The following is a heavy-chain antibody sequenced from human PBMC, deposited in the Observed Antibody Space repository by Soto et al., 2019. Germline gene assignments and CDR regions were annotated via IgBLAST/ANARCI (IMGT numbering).Heavy chain of an antibody. J-gene: IGHJ4*02. V-gene: IGHV1-3*01. CDR2: INDGNGNT. CDR3: ARSIVVVTALDY. CDR1: GYTFTSYA. D-gene: IGHD2-21*02. Sequence: ASVKVSCKASGYTFTSYAMHWVRQAPGQRLEWMGWINDGNGNTKYSQKFQGRVTITRDTSASTAYMELSSLRSEDTAVYYCARSIVVVTALDYGGQGPRVTVPS.